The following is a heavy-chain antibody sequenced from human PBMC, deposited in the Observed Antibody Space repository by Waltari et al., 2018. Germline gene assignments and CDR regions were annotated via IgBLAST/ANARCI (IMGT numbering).Heavy chain of an antibody. D-gene: IGHD6-6*01. CDR2: IDPDSGGA. J-gene: IGHJ3*01. V-gene: IGHV1-2*02. Sequence: QVQLVQSGAAVKKPGASMKVSCKASGYSLRGYYIHWVRQAPGQGLEWMGRIDPDSGGADYAYKFRGRVSMTRETSINTAYVEVTSLTSDDTAIYYCAREGTWSSSSFRAFDFWGQGTTVTVSS. CDR1: GYSLRGYY. CDR3: AREGTWSSSSFRAFDF.